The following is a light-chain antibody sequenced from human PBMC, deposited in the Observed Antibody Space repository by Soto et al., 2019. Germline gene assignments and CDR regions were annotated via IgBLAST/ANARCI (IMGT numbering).Light chain of an antibody. V-gene: IGKV3-15*01. Sequence: EILMTQSPVTLSVSPGERATLSCRASQSLSSNLAWYQQKPGQAPRLLIYGASTRATGIPARFSGSGSGTDFTLTISRLEPGDSAVYYCQQYGNSPLTFGGGTKV. CDR2: GAS. CDR1: QSLSSN. J-gene: IGKJ4*01. CDR3: QQYGNSPLT.